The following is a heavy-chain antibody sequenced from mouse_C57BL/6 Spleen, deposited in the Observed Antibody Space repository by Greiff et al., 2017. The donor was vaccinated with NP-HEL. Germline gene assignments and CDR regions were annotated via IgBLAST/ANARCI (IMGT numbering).Heavy chain of an antibody. D-gene: IGHD2-12*01. Sequence: EVQLQQSGPELVKPGASVKIPCKASGYTFTDYNMDWVKQSHGKSLEWIGDINPNNGGTIYNQKFKGKATLTVDKSSSTAYMELRSLTSEDTAVYYCARRGYYSEYDAMEDWGQGTSVTVSS. J-gene: IGHJ4*01. CDR3: ARRGYYSEYDAMED. V-gene: IGHV1-18*01. CDR1: GYTFTDYN. CDR2: INPNNGGT.